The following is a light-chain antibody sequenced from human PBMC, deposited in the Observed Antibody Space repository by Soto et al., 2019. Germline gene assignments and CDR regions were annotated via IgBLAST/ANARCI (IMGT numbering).Light chain of an antibody. V-gene: IGKV1-5*01. CDR3: QQYNSYSLWT. CDR2: DAS. J-gene: IGKJ1*01. Sequence: DIQMTQSPSTLSASVGDRVTITCRASQSISSWLAWYQQKPVKAPKLLIYDASSLESGVPSRFSVSGSGTEFTLTISSLQPDDFATYYCQQYNSYSLWTFDQGNKVEIK. CDR1: QSISSW.